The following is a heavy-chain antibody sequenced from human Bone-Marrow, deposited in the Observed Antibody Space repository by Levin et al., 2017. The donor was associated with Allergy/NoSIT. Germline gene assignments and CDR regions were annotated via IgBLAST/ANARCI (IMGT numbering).Heavy chain of an antibody. CDR2: ISRNGGDK. D-gene: IGHD3-3*02. CDR3: ANDVLGDDLDDPIFEK. CDR1: GFRFYGYS. V-gene: IGHV3-9*01. Sequence: LSLTCVTSGFRFYGYSMHWVRQRPGKGLEWVSGISRNGGDKEYGDSVKGRFTISRDNARNSLYLQMNGLTPEDKALYFCANDVLGDDLDDPIFEKWGQGSLVMVS. J-gene: IGHJ4*02.